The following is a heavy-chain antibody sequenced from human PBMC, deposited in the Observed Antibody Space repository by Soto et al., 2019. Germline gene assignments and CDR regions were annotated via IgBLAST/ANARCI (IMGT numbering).Heavy chain of an antibody. CDR1: GFIFSTYS. J-gene: IGHJ4*02. Sequence: EVQLVESGGGLVKPGGSLRLSCAASGFIFSTYSMTWVRQAPGKGLEWVSFISSSSSYIYYADSVRGRFTISKDNAKNSLFLQMNSLRAEDTAVYYCARSSSGSPDYWGQGTLVTVSS. D-gene: IGHD6-19*01. CDR3: ARSSSGSPDY. CDR2: ISSSSSYI. V-gene: IGHV3-21*06.